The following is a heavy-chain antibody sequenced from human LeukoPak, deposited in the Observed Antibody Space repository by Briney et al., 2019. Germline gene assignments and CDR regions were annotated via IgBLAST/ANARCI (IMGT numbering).Heavy chain of an antibody. CDR3: AKIGSGWYDAFDI. Sequence: GGSLRLSCAASGFTFSSYWMHWVRQAPGKGLVWVSRINSDGSSTSYADSVKGRLTISRDNAKNTLYLQMNSLRVEDTAVYYCAKIGSGWYDAFDIWGQGTMVTVSS. CDR2: INSDGSST. CDR1: GFTFSSYW. J-gene: IGHJ3*02. D-gene: IGHD6-19*01. V-gene: IGHV3-74*01.